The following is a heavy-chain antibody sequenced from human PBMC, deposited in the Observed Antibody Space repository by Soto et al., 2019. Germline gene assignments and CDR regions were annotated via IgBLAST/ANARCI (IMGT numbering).Heavy chain of an antibody. CDR1: GFTFSSYG. D-gene: IGHD6-13*01. V-gene: IGHV3-30*18. J-gene: IGHJ6*02. Sequence: QVQLVESGGGVVQPGRSLRLSCAASGFTFSSYGLHWVRQAPGKGLEWVAVISYDGSNKYYVDSVKGRFTISRDNSKNTLYLQMNSLRAEDTAVYYCAKDLYSSSWYIYYGMDVWGQGTTVTVSS. CDR2: ISYDGSNK. CDR3: AKDLYSSSWYIYYGMDV.